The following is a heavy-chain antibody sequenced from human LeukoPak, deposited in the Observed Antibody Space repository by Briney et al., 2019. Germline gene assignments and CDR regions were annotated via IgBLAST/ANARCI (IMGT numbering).Heavy chain of an antibody. J-gene: IGHJ6*02. V-gene: IGHV3-23*01. CDR3: ARAAYYDFWSGYDYGMDV. D-gene: IGHD3-3*01. CDR1: GFTFSSYA. CDR2: ISGSGGST. Sequence: PGGSLRLSCAASGFTFSSYAMSWVRQAPGKGLEWVSAISGSGGSTYYADSVKGRFTISRDNSKNTLYLQMNSLRAEDTAVYYCARAAYYDFWSGYDYGMDVWGQGTTVTVSS.